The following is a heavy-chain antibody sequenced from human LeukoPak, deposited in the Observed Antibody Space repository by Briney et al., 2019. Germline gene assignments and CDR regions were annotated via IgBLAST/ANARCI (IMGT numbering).Heavy chain of an antibody. V-gene: IGHV1-2*02. CDR1: GYTFTGYY. J-gene: IGHJ5*02. CDR3: ARENWVTVTRGFDP. D-gene: IGHD4-11*01. Sequence: ASVKVSCKASGYTFTGYYMHWVRQAPGQGLEWMGWINPNSGDTNYAQKFQGRVTMTRDTSISTAYMELSRLISDDTAVYYCARENWVTVTRGFDPWGQGTLVTVSS. CDR2: INPNSGDT.